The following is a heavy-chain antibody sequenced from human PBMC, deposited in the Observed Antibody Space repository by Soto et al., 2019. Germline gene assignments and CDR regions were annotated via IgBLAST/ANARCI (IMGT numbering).Heavy chain of an antibody. J-gene: IGHJ6*02. CDR2: INSDGSTT. Sequence: EVQLVESGGGLVQPGGSLRLSCAASAFTFNSYWMHWVRQAPGKGLVWVSRINSDGSTTNYADSVKGRFTISRDNAENTLYLQMNSLSAEDTAVYYCARGLKGYYGVDVRGQGTTVTVSS. V-gene: IGHV3-74*01. CDR1: AFTFNSYW. CDR3: ARGLKGYYGVDV.